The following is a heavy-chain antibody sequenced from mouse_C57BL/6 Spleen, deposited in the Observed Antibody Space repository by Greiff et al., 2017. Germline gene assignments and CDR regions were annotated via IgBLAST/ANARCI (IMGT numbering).Heavy chain of an antibody. V-gene: IGHV1-76*01. CDR3: GRGLPSYFDV. Sequence: QVQLQQSGAELVRPGASVKLSCKASGYTFTDYYINWVKQRPGQGLEWIARIYPGSGNTYYNEKFKGKATLTAEKSSSTAYMQLSSLTSEDSAVYFCGRGLPSYFDVWGTGTTVTVSA. D-gene: IGHD2-2*01. CDR1: GYTFTDYY. CDR2: IYPGSGNT. J-gene: IGHJ1*03.